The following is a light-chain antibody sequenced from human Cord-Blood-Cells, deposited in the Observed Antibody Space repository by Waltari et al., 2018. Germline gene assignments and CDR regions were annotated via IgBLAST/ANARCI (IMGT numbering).Light chain of an antibody. CDR1: SSDVGGYNY. V-gene: IGLV2-14*03. J-gene: IGLJ3*02. CDR2: DVS. CDR3: SSYTSSSTLWV. Sequence: QSALTHPASVSGSPGQSITLSCTGTSSDVGGYNYVSWYQQHPGKAPKLMIYDVSNRPSGVSKRFAGSKSGNTASLTISGLQAEDEADYYCSSYTSSSTLWVFGGGTKLTVL.